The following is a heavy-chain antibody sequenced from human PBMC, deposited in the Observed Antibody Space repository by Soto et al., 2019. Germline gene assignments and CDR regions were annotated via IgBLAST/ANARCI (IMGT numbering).Heavy chain of an antibody. V-gene: IGHV4-30-2*01. CDR2: IYHSGST. CDR1: GGSISSGGYS. Sequence: PSETLSLTCAVYGGSISSGGYSWSWIRQPPGKGLEWIGYIYHSGSTYYNPSLKSRVTISVDRSKNQFSLKLSSVTAADTAVYYCAGYCSSTSCPRTYYGMDVWGQGTTVTVSS. J-gene: IGHJ6*02. CDR3: AGYCSSTSCPRTYYGMDV. D-gene: IGHD2-2*01.